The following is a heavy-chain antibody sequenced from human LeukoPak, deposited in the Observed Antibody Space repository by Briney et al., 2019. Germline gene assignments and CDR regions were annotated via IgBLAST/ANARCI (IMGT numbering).Heavy chain of an antibody. D-gene: IGHD6-19*01. J-gene: IGHJ4*02. CDR1: GFTVSSNS. CDR2: IYSDNT. Sequence: PGGSLRLSCTVSGFTVSSNSMSWVRQAPGKGLEWVSFIYSDNTHYSDSVKGRFTISRDNSKNTLYLQMNSLRAEDTAVYYCARSSQWLVPAWFDYWGQGTLVTVSS. V-gene: IGHV3-53*01. CDR3: ARSSQWLVPAWFDY.